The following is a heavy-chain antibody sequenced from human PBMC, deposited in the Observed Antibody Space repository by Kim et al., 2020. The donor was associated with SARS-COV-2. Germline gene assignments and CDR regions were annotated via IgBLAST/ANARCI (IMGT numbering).Heavy chain of an antibody. Sequence: GGSLRLSCAASGFTFSSSEMNWVRQAPGKGLEWVSYISGSGTTIYYADSVKGRFTISRDNAKNSLYLQMNSLRAEDTAVYFCARNSRGGFKNGVIRGAFDVWGQGTMVTVSS. J-gene: IGHJ3*01. CDR3: ARNSRGGFKNGVIRGAFDV. CDR1: GFTFSSSE. CDR2: ISGSGTTI. V-gene: IGHV3-48*03. D-gene: IGHD3-22*01.